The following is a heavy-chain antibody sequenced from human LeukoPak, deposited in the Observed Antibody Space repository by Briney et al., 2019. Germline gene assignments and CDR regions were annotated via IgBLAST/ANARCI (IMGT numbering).Heavy chain of an antibody. CDR2: IWYAGNNK. CDR3: AKAITREGRYFDL. Sequence: GGSLRLSCAASGFTFSSYGMHWVRQAPGKGLEWVAVIWYAGNNKYYADSVEGRFTISRDNSKNTLYLQMDSLRVEDTAIYYCAKAITREGRYFDLWGRGTLVTVSS. J-gene: IGHJ2*01. D-gene: IGHD7-27*01. V-gene: IGHV3-30*02. CDR1: GFTFSSYG.